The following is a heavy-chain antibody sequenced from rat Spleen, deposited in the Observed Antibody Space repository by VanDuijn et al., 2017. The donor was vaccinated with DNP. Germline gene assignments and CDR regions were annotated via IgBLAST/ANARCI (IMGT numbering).Heavy chain of an antibody. CDR3: TRDGGPFAY. Sequence: EVQLVESGGGPVQPGRSLKLSCVASGFIFSNYWMTWIRQAPTKGLEWVATISTSGGSTYYRDSVKGRFTNSRDNAKSNLYLQMKSLRSEDTATYYCTRDGGPFAYWGQGTLVTVSS. CDR2: ISTSGGST. J-gene: IGHJ3*01. CDR1: GFIFSNYW. D-gene: IGHD4-3*01. V-gene: IGHV5-31*01.